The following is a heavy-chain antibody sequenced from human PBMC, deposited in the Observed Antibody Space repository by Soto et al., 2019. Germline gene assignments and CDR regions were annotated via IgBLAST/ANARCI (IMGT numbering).Heavy chain of an antibody. D-gene: IGHD1-1*01. V-gene: IGHV4-31*03. CDR3: ARATGTLRSRNCDY. J-gene: IGHJ4*02. Sequence: PSETLFLTCSVSGGSISTVGHYWTWIRQPPGKGLEWIGSIYHTGSTYYSKSLRSRLTMSVDTSKSQFSLRLSSVTAADTAVYYCARATGTLRSRNCDYWGQGSLVTVSS. CDR1: GGSISTVGHY. CDR2: IYHTGST.